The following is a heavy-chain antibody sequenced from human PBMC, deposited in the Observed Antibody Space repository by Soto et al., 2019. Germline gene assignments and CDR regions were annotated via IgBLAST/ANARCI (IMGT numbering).Heavy chain of an antibody. J-gene: IGHJ3*02. CDR2: IIPIFGTA. D-gene: IGHD6-25*01. Sequence: GVSVKVSCKASAGTFSSYAISWVRQAPGQGLEWMGGIIPIFGTANYAQKFQGRVTITADESTSTAYMELSSLRSEDSAVYYCARVWVAAADAFDIWGQGTMVTVSS. CDR3: ARVWVAAADAFDI. CDR1: AGTFSSYA. V-gene: IGHV1-69*13.